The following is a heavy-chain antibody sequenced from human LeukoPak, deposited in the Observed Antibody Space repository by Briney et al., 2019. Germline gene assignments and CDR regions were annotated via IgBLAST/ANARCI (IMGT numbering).Heavy chain of an antibody. V-gene: IGHV1-46*01. J-gene: IGHJ4*02. Sequence: ASVKVSCTASGYTFTSYYMHGVRQAPGQGLEWMGIINPSGGSASYAQKFQGRVTMTRDTSTSTVYMERSSLRSEDTAVYYCARGTGITSYYFDYWGQGTLVTVSS. D-gene: IGHD1-20*01. CDR3: ARGTGITSYYFDY. CDR2: INPSGGSA. CDR1: GYTFTSYY.